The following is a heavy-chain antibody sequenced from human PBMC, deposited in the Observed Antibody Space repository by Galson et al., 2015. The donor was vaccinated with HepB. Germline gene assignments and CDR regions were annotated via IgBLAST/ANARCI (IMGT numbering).Heavy chain of an antibody. V-gene: IGHV3-15*01. Sequence: SLRLSCAASGFTFTNAWMSWVRQGPGKGLEWVGRTKTKTDGGTIDYAAPVKGRFTISRDDSKNTLYLQMNSLKTEDTAVYYCTTVRYRYNWPMHDFWGQGTLVTVSS. D-gene: IGHD1-20*01. CDR2: TKTKTDGGTI. CDR3: TTVRYRYNWPMHDF. J-gene: IGHJ4*02. CDR1: GFTFTNAW.